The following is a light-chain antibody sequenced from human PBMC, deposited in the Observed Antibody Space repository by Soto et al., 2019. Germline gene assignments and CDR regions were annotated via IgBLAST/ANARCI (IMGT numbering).Light chain of an antibody. CDR1: QNINAY. V-gene: IGKV1-39*01. CDR3: QQSYIIPRT. J-gene: IGKJ1*01. CDR2: AAS. Sequence: DIQLTQSPSSLSASVGDRVTITCRSSQNINAYLNWYQQKAGKAPELLISAASNLRSGVPPRFSGSGSGTEFALIISSLQPEDSATYYCQQSYIIPRTFGQGTRWIS.